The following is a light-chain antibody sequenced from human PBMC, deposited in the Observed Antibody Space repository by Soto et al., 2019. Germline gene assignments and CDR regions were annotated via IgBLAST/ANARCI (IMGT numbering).Light chain of an antibody. V-gene: IGKV3D-15*01. CDR3: QQYNNWHPLT. J-gene: IGKJ4*01. CDR1: QSAGNF. CDR2: DAS. Sequence: EIVMTQSPATLSVSPGETASLSCRASQSAGNFLAWYQQKPGQAPRLLIYDASTRATGIPARFSGSGSGTEFTLTISSLQSKDFAVYYCQQYNNWHPLTFGGGTKVDIK.